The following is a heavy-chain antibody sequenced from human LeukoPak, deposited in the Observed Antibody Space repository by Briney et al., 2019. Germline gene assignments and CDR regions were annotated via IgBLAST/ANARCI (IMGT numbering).Heavy chain of an antibody. J-gene: IGHJ5*02. D-gene: IGHD3-3*01. V-gene: IGHV4-34*01. CDR3: ARGRYDFWSGYYGWFAP. CDR1: GGSFSGYY. CDR2: INHSGST. Sequence: SETLSLTCAVYGGSFSGYYWSWIRQPPGKGLEWIGEINHSGSTNYNPSLKSRVTISVATSKNQFSLKLSSVTAADTAVYYCARGRYDFWSGYYGWFAPWGQGTLVTVSS.